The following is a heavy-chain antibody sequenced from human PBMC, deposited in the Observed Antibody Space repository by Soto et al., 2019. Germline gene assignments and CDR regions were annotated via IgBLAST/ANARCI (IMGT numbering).Heavy chain of an antibody. CDR2: IYYSGGT. D-gene: IGHD6-19*01. CDR1: GGSISSYY. J-gene: IGHJ4*02. V-gene: IGHV4-59*08. CDR3: ARHLRIAVAALDY. Sequence: QVQLQESGPGLVKPSETLSLTCTVSGGSISSYYWSWIRQPPGKGLEWIGYIYYSGGTNYNPSLKSRVTISVDTSKNQFSLKLSSVTAADTAVYYCARHLRIAVAALDYWGQGTLVTVSS.